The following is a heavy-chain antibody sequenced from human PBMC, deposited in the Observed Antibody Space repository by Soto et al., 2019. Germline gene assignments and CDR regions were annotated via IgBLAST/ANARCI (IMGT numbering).Heavy chain of an antibody. J-gene: IGHJ4*02. CDR1: GGSFSGYY. CDR2: INHGGST. CDR3: ARVVPAAIASGYFDY. V-gene: IGHV4-34*01. Sequence: PLETLSLTCAVYGGSFSGYYWSWIRQPPGKGLEWIGEINHGGSTNYNPSLKSRVTISVDTSKNQFSLKLSSVTAADTAVYYCARVVPAAIASGYFDYWGQGTLVTVSS. D-gene: IGHD2-2*01.